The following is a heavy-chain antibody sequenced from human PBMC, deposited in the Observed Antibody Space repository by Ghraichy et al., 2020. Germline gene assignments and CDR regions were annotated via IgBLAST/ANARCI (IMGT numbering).Heavy chain of an antibody. V-gene: IGHV2-70*13. CDR3: ARVRSTTDSFDV. Sequence: SGPTLVKPSQTLTLTCTFSGFSLSTAGMCVSWIRQPPGEALEWLALIDWDDDKYYTTSLKTRLTLSKDTSKNQVVLTMTNMDPVDTATYYCARVRSTTDSFDVWGQGTMVTVSS. CDR1: GFSLSTAGMC. D-gene: IGHD3-10*02. CDR2: IDWDDDK. J-gene: IGHJ3*01.